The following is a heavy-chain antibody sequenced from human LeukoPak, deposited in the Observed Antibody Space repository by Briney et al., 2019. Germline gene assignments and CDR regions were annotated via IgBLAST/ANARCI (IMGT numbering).Heavy chain of an antibody. J-gene: IGHJ4*02. D-gene: IGHD3-3*01. Sequence: GGSLRLSCAASGFTVSSNYMSWVRQAPGKGLEWVSVIYSGGSTYYADSVKGRFTISRDNSKNTLYLQMNSLRAEDTAVYYCARDRRYDFWSGYYSYYFDYWGQGTLVTVFS. CDR1: GFTVSSNY. CDR2: IYSGGST. CDR3: ARDRRYDFWSGYYSYYFDY. V-gene: IGHV3-66*02.